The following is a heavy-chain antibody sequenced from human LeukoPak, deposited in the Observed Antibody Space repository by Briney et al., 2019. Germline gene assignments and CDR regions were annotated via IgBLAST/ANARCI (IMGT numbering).Heavy chain of an antibody. J-gene: IGHJ4*02. D-gene: IGHD2-2*01. CDR3: ARAIVVPAAPPYYFDY. Sequence: SETLSLTCAVYGGSFSGYYWSWIRQPPGKGLEWIGEINHSGSTNYNPSLKSRVTISVDTSKNQFSLKLSSVTAADTAVYYCARAIVVPAAPPYYFDYWGQGTLVTVSS. CDR2: INHSGST. V-gene: IGHV4-34*01. CDR1: GGSFSGYY.